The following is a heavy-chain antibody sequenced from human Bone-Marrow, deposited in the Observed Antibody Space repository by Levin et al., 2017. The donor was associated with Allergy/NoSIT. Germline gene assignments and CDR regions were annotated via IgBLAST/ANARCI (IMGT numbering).Heavy chain of an antibody. CDR1: GDSISSGTYY. J-gene: IGHJ6*02. CDR2: LYYRGNT. Sequence: SETLSLTCTVSGDSISSGTYYWAWIRQPPGKGLEWIGSLYYRGNTYYNSSLKSRVTISIDTSENQFSLRLTSVTAADTAVYYCERNKGCCTGGRCYIGYHYGLDVWGQGTTVTVS. D-gene: IGHD2-15*01. V-gene: IGHV4-39*07. CDR3: ERNKGCCTGGRCYIGYHYGLDV.